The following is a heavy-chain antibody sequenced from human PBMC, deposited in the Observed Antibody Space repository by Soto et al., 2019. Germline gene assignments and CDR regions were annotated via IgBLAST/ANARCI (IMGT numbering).Heavy chain of an antibody. J-gene: IGHJ4*02. V-gene: IGHV1-18*01. CDR1: VYTFTIFG. Sequence: ASVKVSCRSSVYTFTIFGISCVRQAPGQGLEWMGWISAYNGNTNYAQKFQGRVTMTTDTSTSTAYMEARSLRFDDTAVYYCARGGTPIAYWGQGTLVTVSS. CDR3: ARGGTPIAY. D-gene: IGHD3-16*01. CDR2: ISAYNGNT.